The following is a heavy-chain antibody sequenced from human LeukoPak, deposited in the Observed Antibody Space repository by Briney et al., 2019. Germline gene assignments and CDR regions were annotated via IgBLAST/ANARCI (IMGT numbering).Heavy chain of an antibody. CDR2: ISGSGGST. CDR3: AKDASWGLGIISYFDY. CDR1: GFTFSSYA. J-gene: IGHJ4*02. D-gene: IGHD7-27*01. Sequence: PGGSLRLSCAASGFTFSSYAMSWVRQAPGKGLEWVSAISGSGGSTYYADSVKGRFTISRDNSKNTLYLQMNSLRAEDTAVYYCAKDASWGLGIISYFDYWGQGNLVTVSS. V-gene: IGHV3-23*01.